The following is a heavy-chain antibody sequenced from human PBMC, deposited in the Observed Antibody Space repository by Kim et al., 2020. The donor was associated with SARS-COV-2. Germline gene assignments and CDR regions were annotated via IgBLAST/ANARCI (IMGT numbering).Heavy chain of an antibody. CDR3: ARAPGEYYYGSGSPLDYFDY. CDR1: GFTFSSYS. Sequence: GGSLRLSCAASGFTFSSYSMNWVRQAPGKGLEWVSSISSSSSYIYYADSVKGRFTISRDNAKNSLYLQMNSLRAEDTAVYYCARAPGEYYYGSGSPLDYFDYWGQGTLVTVSS. CDR2: ISSSSSYI. J-gene: IGHJ4*02. D-gene: IGHD3-10*01. V-gene: IGHV3-21*01.